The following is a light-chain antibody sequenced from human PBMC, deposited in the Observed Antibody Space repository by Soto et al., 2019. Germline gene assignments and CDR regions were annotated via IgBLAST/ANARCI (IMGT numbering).Light chain of an antibody. CDR1: TSDVGGYNY. Sequence: QSALTQPASVFGSPGQSITISCTGTTSDVGGYNYVSWYQQHPGKAPKLMICEVSNRPSGVSNRFSGSKSGNTASLTISGLQAEDEADYYCSSYTSSGTLVVFGGGTKLTVL. CDR2: EVS. CDR3: SSYTSSGTLVV. V-gene: IGLV2-14*01. J-gene: IGLJ2*01.